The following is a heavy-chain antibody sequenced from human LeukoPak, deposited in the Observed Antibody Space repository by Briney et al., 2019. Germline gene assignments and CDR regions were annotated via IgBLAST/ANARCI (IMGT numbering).Heavy chain of an antibody. CDR2: INHSGST. J-gene: IGHJ4*02. Sequence: SETLSLTCAVYGGSFSGYYWSWLRQPPGKGLEWIGEINHSGSTNYNPSLKSRVTISVDTSKNQFSLKLSTVTAADTAVYYCARVPRFSSDWIEYRIFDYWGQGTLVTVSS. V-gene: IGHV4-34*01. CDR3: ARVPRFSSDWIEYRIFDY. CDR1: GGSFSGYY. D-gene: IGHD6-19*01.